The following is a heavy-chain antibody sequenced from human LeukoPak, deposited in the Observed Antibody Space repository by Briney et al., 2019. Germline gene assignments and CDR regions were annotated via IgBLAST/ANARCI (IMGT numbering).Heavy chain of an antibody. D-gene: IGHD6-13*01. CDR1: GYTFTGYY. CDR2: INPNTGGT. J-gene: IGHJ3*02. CDR3: ARGGVAAAGPYAFDI. Sequence: ASVKVSCKASGYTFTGYYMHCGRRAPGQGLEWMGWINPNTGGTNYAQKFQGRVTMTRDTSISTAYMELSRLTSDDTAFYYCARGGVAAAGPYAFDIWGQGTMVTVSS. V-gene: IGHV1-2*02.